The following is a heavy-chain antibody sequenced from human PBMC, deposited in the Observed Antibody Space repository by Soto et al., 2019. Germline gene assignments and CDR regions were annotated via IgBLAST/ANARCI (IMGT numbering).Heavy chain of an antibody. D-gene: IGHD1-20*01. J-gene: IGHJ5*02. Sequence: ASVKVSCKASGYSFSDYDISWVRQATGQGPEWMGWMNPNSGNTGYAQKFQGRVTMTRNTSINTAYMELSSLGSEDTAVYYCARDNRYNWNDEGWFDPWGQGTLVTVSS. CDR3: ARDNRYNWNDEGWFDP. CDR1: GYSFSDYD. V-gene: IGHV1-8*01. CDR2: MNPNSGNT.